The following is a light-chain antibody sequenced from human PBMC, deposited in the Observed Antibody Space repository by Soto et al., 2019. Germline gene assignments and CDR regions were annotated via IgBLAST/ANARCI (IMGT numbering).Light chain of an antibody. CDR3: MQALQTPRT. CDR1: QSLLQRNGYNY. V-gene: IGKV2-28*01. J-gene: IGKJ3*01. Sequence: DIVMTQSPLSLPVTPGEPASISCRSSQSLLQRNGYNYLDWYLQKPGQPPQLLINLGSYRASGVPDRFSASGSGTDFTLKISIVETEDVGVYYCMQALQTPRTFGPGTKVDIK. CDR2: LGS.